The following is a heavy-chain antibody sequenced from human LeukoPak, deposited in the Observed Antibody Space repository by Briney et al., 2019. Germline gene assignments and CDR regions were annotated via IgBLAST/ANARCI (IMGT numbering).Heavy chain of an antibody. V-gene: IGHV3-21*01. CDR1: GFTFSSYS. D-gene: IGHD6-19*01. CDR3: ARDRGAVAGPVDY. J-gene: IGHJ4*02. Sequence: GGSLRLSRAASGFTFSSYSMNWVRQAPGKGLEWVSSISSSSSYIYYADSVKGRFTISRDNAKNSLYLQMNSLRAEDTAVYYCARDRGAVAGPVDYWGQGTLVTVSS. CDR2: ISSSSSYI.